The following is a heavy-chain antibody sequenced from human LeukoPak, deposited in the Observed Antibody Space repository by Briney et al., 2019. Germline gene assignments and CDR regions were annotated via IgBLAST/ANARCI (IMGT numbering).Heavy chain of an antibody. CDR3: ARVWAWGSGNYFDN. CDR2: IRGDAGST. J-gene: IGHJ4*02. Sequence: PGGSLRLSCAASGFTFDAFGMTWVRQAPGKGLERVSAIRGDAGSTGYADSVKGRFTISRDNAKNSLYLQMNSLRVEDTALYYCARVWAWGSGNYFDNWGQGTLVTVSS. D-gene: IGHD7-27*01. V-gene: IGHV3-20*04. CDR1: GFTFDAFG.